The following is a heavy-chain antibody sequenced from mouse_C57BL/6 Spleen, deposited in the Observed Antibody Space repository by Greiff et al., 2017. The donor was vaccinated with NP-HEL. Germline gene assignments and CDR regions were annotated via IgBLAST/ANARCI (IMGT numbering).Heavy chain of an antibody. CDR1: GYTFTSYW. V-gene: IGHV1-5*01. J-gene: IGHJ2*01. Sequence: EVQLQESGTVLARPGASVKMSCKTSGYTFTSYWMHWVKQRPGQGLEWIGAIYPGNSDTSYNQKFKGNAKLTAVPSASTASMELSSLTNEDSAVYYCTRSPYYGSSYYFDYWGQGTTLTVSS. CDR2: IYPGNSDT. CDR3: TRSPYYGSSYYFDY. D-gene: IGHD1-1*01.